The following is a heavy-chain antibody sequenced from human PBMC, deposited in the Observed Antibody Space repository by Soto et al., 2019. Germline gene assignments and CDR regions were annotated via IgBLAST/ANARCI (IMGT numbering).Heavy chain of an antibody. D-gene: IGHD4-17*01. V-gene: IGHV3-23*01. CDR3: ARVWERTVTTRNYFYGMDV. CDR1: GFTFSSYA. J-gene: IGHJ6*02. CDR2: ISGSGGST. Sequence: EVQLLESGGGLVQPGGSLRLSCAASGFTFSSYAMSWVRQVPGKGLEWVSTISGSGGSTYLADSVKGRFTISRDNSKNTLYLQMNSLRAVDTAVYSCARVWERTVTTRNYFYGMDVWGQGTTVTVSS.